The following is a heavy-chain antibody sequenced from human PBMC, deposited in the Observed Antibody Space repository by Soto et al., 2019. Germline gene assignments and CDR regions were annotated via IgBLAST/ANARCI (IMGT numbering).Heavy chain of an antibody. V-gene: IGHV1-3*01. CDR1: GYTFTSYA. CDR3: AREVTAVMPNRFAP. D-gene: IGHD2-2*01. CDR2: INAGNGNT. J-gene: IGHJ5*02. Sequence: QVQLVQSGAEVKEPGASVKVSCKASGYTFTSYAMHWVRQAPGQRLEWMGLINAGNGNTKYSQRFQGRVTISRDTSANTAYMELSSLSSEDTAVYYGAREVTAVMPNRFAPWGQVTLVTASS.